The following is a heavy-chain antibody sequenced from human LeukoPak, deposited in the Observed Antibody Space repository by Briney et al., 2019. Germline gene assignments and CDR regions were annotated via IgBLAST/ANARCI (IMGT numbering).Heavy chain of an antibody. CDR1: GFRFSAAW. CDR3: VNLGYSD. V-gene: IGHV3-7*01. D-gene: IGHD5-12*01. Sequence: GGSLRLSCEASGFRFSAAWRTWVRQAPGKGLEWVATIKNDGSDKYYVDSVKGRFTLSRDNAKNSVYLQMNSLRVEDTAVYYCVNLGYSDGGQGTLVTVSS. J-gene: IGHJ4*02. CDR2: IKNDGSDK.